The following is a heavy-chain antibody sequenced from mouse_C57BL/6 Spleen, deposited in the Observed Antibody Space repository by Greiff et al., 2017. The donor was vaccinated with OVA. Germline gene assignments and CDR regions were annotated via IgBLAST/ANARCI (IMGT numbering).Heavy chain of an antibody. D-gene: IGHD2-3*01. J-gene: IGHJ3*01. V-gene: IGHV1-55*01. CDR2: IYPGSGST. CDR1: GYTFTSYW. CDR3: ARPNDGYYGWFAY. Sequence: QVQLQQSGAELVKPGASVKMSCKASGYTFTSYWITWVKQRPGQGLEWIGDIYPGSGSTNYNEKFKSKATLTVDTSSSTAYMQLSSLTSEDSAVYYCARPNDGYYGWFAYWGQGTLVTVSA.